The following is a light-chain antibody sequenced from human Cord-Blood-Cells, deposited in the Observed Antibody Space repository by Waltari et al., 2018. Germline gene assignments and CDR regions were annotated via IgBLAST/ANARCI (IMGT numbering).Light chain of an antibody. CDR1: SSDVGGYNY. CDR2: DVS. V-gene: IGLV2-14*01. J-gene: IGLJ2*01. CDR3: SSYTSSSTLVV. Sequence: QSALTQPASVSGSPGQSITISCTGTSSDVGGYNYVSWYQQHPGKAPKLMIYDVSNRPSWVSYRFSVSKSGNTASLTISGLQAEDEADYYCSSYTSSSTLVVFGGGTKLTVL.